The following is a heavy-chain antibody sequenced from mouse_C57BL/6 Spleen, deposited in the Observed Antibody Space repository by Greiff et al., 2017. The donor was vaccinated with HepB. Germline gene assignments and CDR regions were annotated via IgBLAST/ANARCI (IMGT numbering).Heavy chain of an antibody. CDR3: AREGGNRYFDV. J-gene: IGHJ1*03. CDR2: IDPSDSYT. D-gene: IGHD1-1*02. CDR1: GYTFTSYW. V-gene: IGHV1-50*01. Sequence: QVQLQQPGAELVKPGASVKLSCKASGYTFTSYWMQWVKQRPGQGLEWIGAIDPSDSYTNYNQKFKGKATLTVDTSSSTAYMQLSSLTSEDSAVYYCAREGGNRYFDVWGTGTTVTVSS.